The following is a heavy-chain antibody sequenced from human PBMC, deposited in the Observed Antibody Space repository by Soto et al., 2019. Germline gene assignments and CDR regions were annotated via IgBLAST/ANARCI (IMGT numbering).Heavy chain of an antibody. CDR2: IWYDGSNK. J-gene: IGHJ4*02. D-gene: IGHD2-15*01. Sequence: QVQLVESGGGVVQPGRSLRLSCAASGFIFNEYGMHWVRQAPGKGLEWVAVIWYDGSNKYYADSVKGRFTFSRDNKKHTMSLQMISLRVDDTAVYYCARWGCSGSNCNLNLRIFDLWGQGTLVTVSS. CDR3: ARWGCSGSNCNLNLRIFDL. V-gene: IGHV3-33*01. CDR1: GFIFNEYG.